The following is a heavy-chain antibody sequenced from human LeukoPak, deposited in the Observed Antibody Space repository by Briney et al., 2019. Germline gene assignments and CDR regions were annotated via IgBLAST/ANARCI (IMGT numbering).Heavy chain of an antibody. CDR3: ARESGSVTSEVDFDY. CDR1: GFTFSSYW. CDR2: IRQDGRQK. D-gene: IGHD4-17*01. Sequence: GGSLRLSCSASGFTFSSYWIRWVGQAPAKGQDGVATIRQDGRQKYYVDSVKGRFTISRDNAKNSLYLQMNRLRAADTAVYYCARESGSVTSEVDFDYWGQGTLVTVSS. V-gene: IGHV3-7*01. J-gene: IGHJ4*02.